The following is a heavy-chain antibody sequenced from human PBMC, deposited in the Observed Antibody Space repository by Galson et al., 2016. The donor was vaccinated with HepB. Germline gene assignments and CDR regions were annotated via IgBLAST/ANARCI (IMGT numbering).Heavy chain of an antibody. J-gene: IGHJ4*02. CDR3: ARVEVDTAMDYYFDY. CDR2: ISYDGSNK. D-gene: IGHD5-18*01. CDR1: GFTFSSYA. Sequence: LSCAASGFTFSSYAMHWVRQAPGKGLEWVAVISYDGSNKYYADSVKGRFTISRDNSKNTLYLQMNSLRAEDTAVYYCARVEVDTAMDYYFDYWGQGTLVTVSS. V-gene: IGHV3-30*04.